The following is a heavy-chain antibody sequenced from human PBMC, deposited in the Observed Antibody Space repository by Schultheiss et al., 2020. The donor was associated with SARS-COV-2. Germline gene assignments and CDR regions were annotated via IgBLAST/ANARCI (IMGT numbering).Heavy chain of an antibody. D-gene: IGHD7-27*01. CDR3: ARVMIGNWGTDY. Sequence: GGSLRLSCAASGFTFSSYGMHWVRQAPGKGLEWVAVISYDGSNKYYADSVKGRFTISRDNSKNTLYLQMNSLRAEDTAVYYCARVMIGNWGTDYWGQGTLVTVSS. V-gene: IGHV3-30*03. J-gene: IGHJ4*02. CDR2: ISYDGSNK. CDR1: GFTFSSYG.